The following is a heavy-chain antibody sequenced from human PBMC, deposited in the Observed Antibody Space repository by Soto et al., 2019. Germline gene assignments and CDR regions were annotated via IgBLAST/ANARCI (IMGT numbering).Heavy chain of an antibody. V-gene: IGHV3-30*18. CDR1: GFTFSSYG. Sequence: GGSLRLSCAASGFTFSSYGMHWVRQAPGKGLEWVAVISYDGSNKYYADSVKGRFTISRDNSKNTLYLQMNSLRAEDTAVYYCAKVQEGSSGYYPFDYWGQGTLVTVSS. J-gene: IGHJ4*02. CDR2: ISYDGSNK. D-gene: IGHD3-22*01. CDR3: AKVQEGSSGYYPFDY.